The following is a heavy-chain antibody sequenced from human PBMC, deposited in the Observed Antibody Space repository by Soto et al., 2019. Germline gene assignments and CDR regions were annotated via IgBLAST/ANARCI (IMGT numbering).Heavy chain of an antibody. CDR3: ARDSDYGDPIDY. V-gene: IGHV1-69*04. CDR1: GGTFSSYT. J-gene: IGHJ4*02. D-gene: IGHD4-17*01. Sequence: ASVKVSCKASGGTFSSYTISWVRQAPGQGLEWMGRIIPILGIANYAQKFQGRVTITADKSTSTAYMELSSLRSEDTAVYYCARDSDYGDPIDYWGQGTLVTVSS. CDR2: IIPILGIA.